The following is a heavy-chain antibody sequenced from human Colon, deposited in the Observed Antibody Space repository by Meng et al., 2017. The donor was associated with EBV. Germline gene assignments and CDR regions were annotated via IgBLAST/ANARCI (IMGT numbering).Heavy chain of an antibody. D-gene: IGHD1-26*01. CDR1: GGSLSVYS. CDR2: INHSGST. V-gene: IGHV4-34*01. Sequence: GVLSKPSAPLPLTLAVYGGSLSVYSWSWIRQPPKKGLEWIWEINHSGSTNYNPSLKSRVTISVDTSKKQFSLKLSSVTAADTAVYYCARGPGGSYYLYYFDYWGQGTLVTVSS. J-gene: IGHJ4*02. CDR3: ARGPGGSYYLYYFDY.